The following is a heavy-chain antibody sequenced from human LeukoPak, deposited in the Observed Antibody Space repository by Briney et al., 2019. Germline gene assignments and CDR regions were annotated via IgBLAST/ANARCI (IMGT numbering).Heavy chain of an antibody. CDR3: AKDQSDSSSWYNYFDY. CDR1: GFTLSSYA. CDR2: ISGSGGST. Sequence: GGSLRLSCAASGFTLSSYAMSWVRQAPGKGLEWVSAISGSGGSTYYADSVKGRFTISRDNSKNTLYLQMNSLRAEDTAVYYCAKDQSDSSSWYNYFDYWGQGTLVTVSS. D-gene: IGHD6-13*01. V-gene: IGHV3-23*01. J-gene: IGHJ4*02.